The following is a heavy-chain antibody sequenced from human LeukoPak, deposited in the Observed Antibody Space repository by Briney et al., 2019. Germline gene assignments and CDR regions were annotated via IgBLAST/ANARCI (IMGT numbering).Heavy chain of an antibody. CDR3: AKDLMRDRWFGES. J-gene: IGHJ5*02. V-gene: IGHV3-30*02. Sequence: GGSLRISCAASGFTFSYYGMHWVRQAPGKGLEWVAFVRFDGNDKFYADSVKGRFTISRDTSKNTLYLQITSLTPEDTAVYYCAKDLMRDRWFGESWGQGTLVSVSS. D-gene: IGHD3-10*01. CDR2: VRFDGNDK. CDR1: GFTFSYYG.